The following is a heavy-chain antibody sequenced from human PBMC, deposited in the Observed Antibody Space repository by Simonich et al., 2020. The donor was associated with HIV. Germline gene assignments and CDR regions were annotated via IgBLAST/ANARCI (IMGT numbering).Heavy chain of an antibody. Sequence: QVQLQQWGAGLLKPSETLSLTCAVYGGSFSGYYWSWIRQSPEKGLEWIGEIDHSGSTNYKPSLKSRVTISVDTSKNQFSLKVNSVTAADTAVYYCARQSGYVDAFEIWGQGTMVTVSS. V-gene: IGHV4-34*01. CDR2: IDHSGST. CDR1: GGSFSGYY. J-gene: IGHJ3*02. D-gene: IGHD5-12*01. CDR3: ARQSGYVDAFEI.